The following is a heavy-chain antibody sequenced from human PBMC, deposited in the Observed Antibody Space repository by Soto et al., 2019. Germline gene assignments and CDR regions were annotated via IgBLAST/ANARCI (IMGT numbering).Heavy chain of an antibody. V-gene: IGHV3-23*01. J-gene: IGHJ3*02. CDR3: AKATATGGGAFEI. D-gene: IGHD2-8*02. CDR1: GFICSSYD. CDR2: ILVGGST. Sequence: GGSLRLSCAVSGFICSSYDMSWVRQAPGKGLEWVSTILVGGSTHYEDSVKGRFTISGDTSKNTVYLQMNSLTAGDTAVYYCAKATATGGGAFEIYGRGTLVTVSS.